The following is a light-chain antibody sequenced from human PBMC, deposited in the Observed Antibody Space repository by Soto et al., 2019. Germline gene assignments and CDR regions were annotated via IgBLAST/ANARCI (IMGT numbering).Light chain of an antibody. CDR1: ESIIRY. J-gene: IGKJ2*01. CDR2: AAS. CDR3: QQSYSPPHT. V-gene: IGKV1-39*01. Sequence: DIQMTQSPSSLSASVGDRVTITCRASESIIRYLNWYQNRPGKPPRLLIYAASSLQSGVPSRLSGSGSGTAFTLTISRLQPEDFATYYCQQSYSPPHTFGQGPKLESK.